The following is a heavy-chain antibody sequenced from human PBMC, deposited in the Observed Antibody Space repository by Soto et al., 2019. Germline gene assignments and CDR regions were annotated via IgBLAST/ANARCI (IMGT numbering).Heavy chain of an antibody. J-gene: IGHJ2*01. CDR2: MNPNSGNT. CDR3: ARTLYSSGWTCFDL. V-gene: IGHV1-8*01. D-gene: IGHD6-19*01. Sequence: QVQLVQSGAEVKKPGASVKVSCKASGYTFTSYDIYWVRQATGQGLEWMGWMNPNSGNTGYAQKFQGRVTMTRNTSISTAYMELSSLRSEDTAVYYCARTLYSSGWTCFDLWGRGTLVTVSS. CDR1: GYTFTSYD.